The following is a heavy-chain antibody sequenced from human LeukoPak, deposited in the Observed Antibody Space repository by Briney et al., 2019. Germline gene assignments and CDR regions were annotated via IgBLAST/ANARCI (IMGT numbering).Heavy chain of an antibody. CDR3: ARELNWGQTSGMDV. J-gene: IGHJ6*02. V-gene: IGHV1-18*01. D-gene: IGHD7-27*01. CDR1: GYTFTSYG. CDR2: ISAYNGNT. Sequence: ASVKVSCKASGYTFTSYGISWVRQAPGQGLEWMGWISAYNGNTNYAQKVQGRVTMTTDTSTSTAYMELRSLRSDDTAVYYCARELNWGQTSGMDVWGQGTTVTVSS.